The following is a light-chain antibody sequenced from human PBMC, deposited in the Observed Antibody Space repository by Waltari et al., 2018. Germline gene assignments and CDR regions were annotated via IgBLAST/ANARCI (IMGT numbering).Light chain of an antibody. CDR1: SSHTGSNH. CDR3: AAWDDSLSGCVV. CDR2: RNN. V-gene: IGLV1-47*01. J-gene: IGLJ2*01. Sequence: QSVLTQPPSASGTPGQRVTISCSGRSSHTGSNHVSWYQQLPGTAPKLLSYRNNQRPSGVPDRFFGSKSGTSASLVISGLRSEDEAYYYCAAWDDSLSGCVVFGGGTKLTVL.